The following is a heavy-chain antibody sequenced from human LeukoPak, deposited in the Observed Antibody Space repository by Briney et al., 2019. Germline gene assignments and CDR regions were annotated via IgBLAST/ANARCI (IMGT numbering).Heavy chain of an antibody. J-gene: IGHJ4*02. Sequence: SETLSLTCTVSGYSISSGYYWGWIRQPPGKGLEWIGSIYHSGSTYYNPSLKSRVTISVDTSKNQFSLKLSSVTAADTAVYYCATRPLGAGDFDYWGQGTLVTVSS. CDR2: IYHSGST. CDR1: GYSISSGYY. CDR3: ATRPLGAGDFDY. D-gene: IGHD6-19*01. V-gene: IGHV4-38-2*02.